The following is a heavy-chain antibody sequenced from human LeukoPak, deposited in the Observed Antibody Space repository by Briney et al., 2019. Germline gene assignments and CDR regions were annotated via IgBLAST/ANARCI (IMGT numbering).Heavy chain of an antibody. CDR1: GFSVSGYW. V-gene: IGHV3-7*01. D-gene: IGHD6-13*01. J-gene: IGHJ4*02. CDR3: AREWQGGIAAAGTRIEGDY. CDR2: IKQDGSEK. Sequence: GGSLRLSCAVSGFSVSGYWMTWVRQAPGKGLEWVANIKQDGSEKNYVDSVKGRFTISRDNAENSLFLPMNSLRVEDTAVYYCAREWQGGIAAAGTRIEGDYWGQGTLVAVSS.